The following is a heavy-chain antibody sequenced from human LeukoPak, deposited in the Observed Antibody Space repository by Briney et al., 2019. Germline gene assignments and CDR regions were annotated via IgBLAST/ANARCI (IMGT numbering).Heavy chain of an antibody. CDR2: ISAYNGNT. Sequence: ASVKVSCKASGYTFTSYGISWVRQAPGQGLEWMGWISAYNGNTNYAQKLQGRVTMTTDTSTSTAYMELRSLRSDDTAVYYCARVVVTAIPARNYYYYGMDVWGQGTTVTVSS. CDR1: GYTFTSYG. J-gene: IGHJ6*02. CDR3: ARVVVTAIPARNYYYYGMDV. V-gene: IGHV1-18*01. D-gene: IGHD2-21*02.